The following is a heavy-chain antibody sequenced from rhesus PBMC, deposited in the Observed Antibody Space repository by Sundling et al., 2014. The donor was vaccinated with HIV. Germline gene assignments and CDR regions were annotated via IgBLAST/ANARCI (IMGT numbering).Heavy chain of an antibody. CDR1: GFTFDDYT. V-gene: IGHV3-78*01. Sequence: EVQLVASGGGVVQPGGSLRLSCAASGFTFDDYTMHWVRQAPGKGLEWVSEITWSGDSTAYADSVKGRFTISRDNAKNSLHLQMNRLRPEDTALYFCARGYRSSLKFDYWGQGVLVTVSS. J-gene: IGHJ4*01. CDR3: ARGYRSSLKFDY. D-gene: IGHD4-29*01. CDR2: ITWSGDST.